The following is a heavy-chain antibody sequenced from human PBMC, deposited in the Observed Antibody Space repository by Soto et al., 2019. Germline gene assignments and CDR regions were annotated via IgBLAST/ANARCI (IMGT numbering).Heavy chain of an antibody. CDR2: IYYSGST. D-gene: IGHD5-18*01. J-gene: IGHJ4*02. V-gene: IGHV4-59*01. CDR3: ARGVEYSYAPFDY. CDR1: GGSISSYY. Sequence: SETLSLTCTVSGGSISSYYWSWIRQPPGKGLEWIGYIYYSGSTNYNPSLKSRVTISVDTSKNQFSLKLSSVTAADTAVYYCARGVEYSYAPFDYWGQGTLVTVSS.